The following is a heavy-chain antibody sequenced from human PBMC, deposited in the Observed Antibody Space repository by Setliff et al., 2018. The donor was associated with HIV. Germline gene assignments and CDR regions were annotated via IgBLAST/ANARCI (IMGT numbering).Heavy chain of an antibody. CDR2: IYYSGST. CDR3: ARGQGRFSFGAQLGYYFDY. D-gene: IGHD5-18*01. V-gene: IGHV4-61*01. Sequence: SETLSLTCTASGGIISSDSFFWSWIRQPPGKGLEWMGNIYYSGSTNYNPSLKSRVTISVDTSKNQFSLKLSSVTAADTAVYYCARGQGRFSFGAQLGYYFDYWGQGTLVTVSS. J-gene: IGHJ4*02. CDR1: GGIISSDSFF.